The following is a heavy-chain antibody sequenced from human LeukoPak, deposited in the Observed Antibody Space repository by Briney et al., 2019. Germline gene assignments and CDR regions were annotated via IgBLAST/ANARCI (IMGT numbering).Heavy chain of an antibody. CDR2: ISNSGGRT. V-gene: IGHV3-23*01. D-gene: IGHD5-12*01. CDR3: AKSYNGYESKPDY. J-gene: IGHJ4*02. Sequence: GGSLRLSCAASGFTFSSYAMSWVRQAPGKGLEWVSSISNSGGRTFYTDSVKGRFTISRDNSKIALYLQMNSLRAEDTAVYYCAKSYNGYESKPDYWGQGTLVTVSS. CDR1: GFTFSSYA.